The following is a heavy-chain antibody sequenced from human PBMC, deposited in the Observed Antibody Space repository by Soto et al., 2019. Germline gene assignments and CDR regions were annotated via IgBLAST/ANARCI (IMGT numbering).Heavy chain of an antibody. CDR1: GYTFTCYG. CDR2: ISAYNGNT. Sequence: ASVKVSCKASGYTFTCYGISWVRQAPGQGLEWMGWISAYNGNTNYAQKLQGRVTMTTDTSTSTAYMELRSLRSDDTAVYYCARGLLLWFGELLDAFDIWGQGTMVTVSS. CDR3: ARGLLLWFGELLDAFDI. V-gene: IGHV1-18*01. D-gene: IGHD3-10*01. J-gene: IGHJ3*02.